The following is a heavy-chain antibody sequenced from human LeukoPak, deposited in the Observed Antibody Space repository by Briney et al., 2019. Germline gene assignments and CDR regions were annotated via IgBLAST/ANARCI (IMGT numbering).Heavy chain of an antibody. CDR2: IIPILGIA. J-gene: IGHJ3*02. CDR3: ARAVYYYDSSGYYNPTGDAFDI. V-gene: IGHV1-69*04. Sequence: ASVKVSCKASGGTFSSYAISWVRQAPGQGLEWMGRIIPILGIANYAQKFQGRVTITADESTSTAYMELSSLRSEDTAVYYCARAVYYYDSSGYYNPTGDAFDIWGQGTMVTVSS. CDR1: GGTFSSYA. D-gene: IGHD3-22*01.